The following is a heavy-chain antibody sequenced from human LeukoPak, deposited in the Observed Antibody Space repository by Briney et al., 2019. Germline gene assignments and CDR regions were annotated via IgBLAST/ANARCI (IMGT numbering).Heavy chain of an antibody. V-gene: IGHV4-61*01. Sequence: TSETLSLTCTVSGGSISSGSYYWSWIRQPPGKGLEWIGYIYYSGSTNYNPSLKSRVTISVDTSKNQFSLKLSSVTAADTAVYYCARLYTDYYYYYMDVWGKGTTVTVSS. J-gene: IGHJ6*03. CDR3: ARLYTDYYYYYMDV. CDR1: GGSISSGSYY. D-gene: IGHD2-2*02. CDR2: IYYSGST.